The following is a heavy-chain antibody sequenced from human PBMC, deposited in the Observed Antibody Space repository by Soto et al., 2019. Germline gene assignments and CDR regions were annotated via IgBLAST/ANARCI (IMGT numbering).Heavy chain of an antibody. D-gene: IGHD2-8*02. J-gene: IGHJ4*02. CDR3: AKDGGVIDDTTVYRHIDY. V-gene: IGHV3-23*01. Sequence: VQLLDSGGGLVQPGGSLRLSCAASEFTFSSYAMSWVRQAPGKGLEWVSGIDKSAESAFYADSVKGRFTISRDNSKNTLYLQMNCLRVEDTAVYYCAKDGGVIDDTTVYRHIDYWGQGTLVTVSS. CDR2: IDKSAESA. CDR1: EFTFSSYA.